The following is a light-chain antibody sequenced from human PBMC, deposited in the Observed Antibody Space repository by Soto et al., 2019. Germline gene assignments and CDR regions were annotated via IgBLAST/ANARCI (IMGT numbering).Light chain of an antibody. Sequence: DIQMTQSPSSLXAXXGXXXXXXXXTSQTITTSLNWYRQKPGKAPDLLIYAASSLQSGIPSRFGGRGSGTDFTLTITGLQPEDFATYYCQQNYSLPITFGQGTRLEIK. CDR2: AAS. J-gene: IGKJ5*01. V-gene: IGKV1-39*01. CDR1: QTITTS. CDR3: QQNYSLPIT.